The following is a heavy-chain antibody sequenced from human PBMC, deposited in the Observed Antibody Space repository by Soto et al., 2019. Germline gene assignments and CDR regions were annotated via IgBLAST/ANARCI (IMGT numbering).Heavy chain of an antibody. V-gene: IGHV3-23*01. CDR3: AKATETGGGAFDF. D-gene: IGHD2-8*02. Sequence: PWGALRLSCAASGFPCGSYDMTWVRQAPGKGLEWVSTILVDGRTFYVDSVKGRFTISRDNSRNTVYLQMNSLTAGDTALYYCAKATETGGGAFDFCGQVTMVTVSS. CDR1: GFPCGSYD. CDR2: ILVDGRT. J-gene: IGHJ3*01.